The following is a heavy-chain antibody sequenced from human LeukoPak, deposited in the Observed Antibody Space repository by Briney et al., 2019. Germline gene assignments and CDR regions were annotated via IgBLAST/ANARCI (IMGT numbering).Heavy chain of an antibody. J-gene: IGHJ5*02. CDR1: GGSISSYY. Sequence: PSETLSPTCTVSGGSISSYYWNWIRQPPGKGLEWIGYIYYSGSTNYNPSLKSRVTISLDTSKNQFSLRLSSVTAADTAVYYCARGYCTGGTCYPEGNWFDPWGQGTLVTVSS. CDR2: IYYSGST. V-gene: IGHV4-59*01. CDR3: ARGYCTGGTCYPEGNWFDP. D-gene: IGHD2-15*01.